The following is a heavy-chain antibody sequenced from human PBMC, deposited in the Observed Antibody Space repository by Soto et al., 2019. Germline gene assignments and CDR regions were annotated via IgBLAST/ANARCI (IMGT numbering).Heavy chain of an antibody. V-gene: IGHV3-11*01. CDR3: ARESRPYSSSSGWTNWFDP. CDR2: ISSSGSTI. Sequence: PGGSLRLSCAASGFTFSDYYMSWIRQAPGKGLERVSYISSSGSTIYYADSVKGRFTISRDNAKNSLYLQMNSLRAEDTAVYYCARESRPYSSSSGWTNWFDPWGQGTLVTVSS. J-gene: IGHJ5*02. CDR1: GFTFSDYY. D-gene: IGHD6-6*01.